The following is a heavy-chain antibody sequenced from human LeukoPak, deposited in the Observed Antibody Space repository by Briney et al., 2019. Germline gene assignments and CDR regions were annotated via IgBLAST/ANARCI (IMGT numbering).Heavy chain of an antibody. Sequence: PSETLSLTCAVYGGSFSGYYWSWIRQPPGKGLEWIGEINHSGSTNYNPSLKSRVTMSVDTSKNQFSLKLSSVTAADTAVYYCARGRTIAAGKYYFDYWGQGTLVTVSS. CDR3: ARGRTIAAGKYYFDY. CDR1: GGSFSGYY. V-gene: IGHV4-34*01. CDR2: INHSGST. J-gene: IGHJ4*02. D-gene: IGHD6-13*01.